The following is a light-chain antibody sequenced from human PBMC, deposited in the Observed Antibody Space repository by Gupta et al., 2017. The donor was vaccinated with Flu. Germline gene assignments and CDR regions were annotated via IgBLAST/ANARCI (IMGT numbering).Light chain of an antibody. CDR1: SSNIGKYS. CDR3: GAWYASRSAVV. J-gene: IGLJ2*01. Sequence: NVTIACSGSSSNIGKYSVSWYQHLPVTAPKLLINDNTDRPSWMPDRFSGSKSGTSATLGITGLQTGDEADYYCGAWYASRSAVVFGVGTRLTVL. CDR2: DNT. V-gene: IGLV1-51*01.